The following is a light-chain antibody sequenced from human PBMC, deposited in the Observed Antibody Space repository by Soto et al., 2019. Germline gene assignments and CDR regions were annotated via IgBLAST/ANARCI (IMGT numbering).Light chain of an antibody. Sequence: QSVLTQPASVSGSPGQSIAISCTGTTSDVGDYNLVSWYQQHPGKAPKLMIYDVSSRPSGISNRFSGSKSGNTASLTISGLQAEDEADYYCSSYTRSSSLSVFGTGTKVTVL. CDR3: SSYTRSSSLSV. CDR1: TSDVGDYNL. CDR2: DVS. J-gene: IGLJ1*01. V-gene: IGLV2-14*01.